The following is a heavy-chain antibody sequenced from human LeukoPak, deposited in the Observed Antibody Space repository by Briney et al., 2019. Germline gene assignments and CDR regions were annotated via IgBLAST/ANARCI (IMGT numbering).Heavy chain of an antibody. CDR3: ARARGSATSDAFDI. CDR1: GVTFSSYS. Sequence: GGSLRLSCAASGVTFSSYSMNWVRQAPGKGLEWVSSISSSSSYIYYADSVKGRFTISRDNAKNSLYLQMNSLRAEDTAVYYCARARGSATSDAFDIWGQGTMVTVSS. V-gene: IGHV3-21*01. J-gene: IGHJ3*02. CDR2: ISSSSSYI. D-gene: IGHD2-15*01.